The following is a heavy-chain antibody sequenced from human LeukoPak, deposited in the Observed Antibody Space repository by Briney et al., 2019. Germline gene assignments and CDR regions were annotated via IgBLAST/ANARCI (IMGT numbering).Heavy chain of an antibody. CDR1: GGTFSSYA. CDR2: IIPIFGTA. Sequence: SVKVSCKASGGTFSSYAISWVRQAPGQGLEWMGGIIPIFGTANYAQKFQGRVTITADESTSTAFMELSSLKSEDTAVYYCARDPWGIASSRLFDYWGQGTLVTVSS. D-gene: IGHD6-13*01. V-gene: IGHV1-69*01. CDR3: ARDPWGIASSRLFDY. J-gene: IGHJ4*02.